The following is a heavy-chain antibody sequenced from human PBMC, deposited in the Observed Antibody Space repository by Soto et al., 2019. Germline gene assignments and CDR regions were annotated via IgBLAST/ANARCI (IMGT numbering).Heavy chain of an antibody. D-gene: IGHD3-22*01. CDR2: IYYSGST. V-gene: IGHV4-31*03. CDR3: ARASPEGHYYDSSGYPDAFDI. CDR1: GGSIISGGYY. Sequence: TSETLSLTCTVSGGSIISGGYYFICIRQHPWNGLELIGYIYYSGSTYYNPSLKSRVTISVDTSKNQFSLKLSSVTAADTAVYYCARASPEGHYYDSSGYPDAFDIWGQGTMVTVSS. J-gene: IGHJ3*02.